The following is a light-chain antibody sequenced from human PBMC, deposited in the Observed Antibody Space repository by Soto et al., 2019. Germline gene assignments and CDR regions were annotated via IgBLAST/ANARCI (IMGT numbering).Light chain of an antibody. CDR3: CSFPSSYTWV. Sequence: QSVLTQPASVSGSPGQSITISCTGTSSDVGSYNLVSWYQQHPGEAPKLMIYEGSKRPSGVSNRFSGSKSGNTASLTISGLQAEDEAYYYCCSFPSSYTWVFGGGTKVTVL. V-gene: IGLV2-23*01. CDR2: EGS. CDR1: SSDVGSYNL. J-gene: IGLJ3*02.